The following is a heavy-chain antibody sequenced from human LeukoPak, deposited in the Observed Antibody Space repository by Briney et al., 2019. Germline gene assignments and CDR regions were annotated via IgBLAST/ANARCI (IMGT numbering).Heavy chain of an antibody. Sequence: SETLSLTCAVSGYSISSGYYWGWIRQSPGKGLKWIGNMYHRESPYYNPSLKSRVTISVDTSKNQFYLTLSSVTAADTAVYYCARGDFWDAYPQYNWFDPWGQGTLVTVSS. V-gene: IGHV4-38-2*01. CDR1: GYSISSGYY. CDR2: MYHRESP. D-gene: IGHD3-3*01. J-gene: IGHJ5*02. CDR3: ARGDFWDAYPQYNWFDP.